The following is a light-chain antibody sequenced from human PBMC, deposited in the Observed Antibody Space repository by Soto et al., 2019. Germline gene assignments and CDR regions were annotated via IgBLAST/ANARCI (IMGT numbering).Light chain of an antibody. Sequence: EVVLTQSPGTLSLSPGERATLSCRASQSVSSNYYLAWYQQKPGQAPRLLIYGASSRATGIPDRFSGSGSGTDFTLTISRLEPEDFAVYYCQQYGSSQFTFGPGTKVDIK. J-gene: IGKJ3*01. V-gene: IGKV3-20*01. CDR3: QQYGSSQFT. CDR1: QSVSSNY. CDR2: GAS.